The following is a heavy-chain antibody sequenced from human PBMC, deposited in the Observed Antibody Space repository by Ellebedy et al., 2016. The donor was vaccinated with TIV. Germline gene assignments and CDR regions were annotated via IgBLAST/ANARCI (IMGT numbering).Heavy chain of an antibody. CDR1: GFTFSNAW. D-gene: IGHD6-19*01. Sequence: GESLKISCAASGFTFSNAWMSWVRQAPGKGLEWVGRIKSKTDGGTTDYAAPVKGRFTISRDDSKNTLYLQMNSLKTEDTAVYYCTTDPGHIAVAGIGDWGQGTLVTVSS. CDR2: IKSKTDGGTT. J-gene: IGHJ4*02. CDR3: TTDPGHIAVAGIGD. V-gene: IGHV3-15*01.